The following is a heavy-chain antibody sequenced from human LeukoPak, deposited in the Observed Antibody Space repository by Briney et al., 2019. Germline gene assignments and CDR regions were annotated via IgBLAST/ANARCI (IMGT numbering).Heavy chain of an antibody. CDR2: INHSGST. D-gene: IGHD3-22*01. CDR3: ARARPYYYDSSGYHLDAFDI. J-gene: IGHJ3*02. Sequence: TSETLSLTCAVYGGSFSGYYWSWIRQPPGKGLEWIGEINHSGSTNYNPSLKSRVTISVDTPKNQFSLKLSSVTAADTAVYYCARARPYYYDSSGYHLDAFDIWGQGPKLTVSS. CDR1: GGSFSGYY. V-gene: IGHV4-34*01.